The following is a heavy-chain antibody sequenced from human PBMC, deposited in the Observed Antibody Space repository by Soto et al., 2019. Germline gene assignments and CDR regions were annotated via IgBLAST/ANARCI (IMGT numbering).Heavy chain of an antibody. V-gene: IGHV3-30*18. D-gene: IGHD1-1*01. CDR3: AKSVYNWNDGFFDY. CDR1: GYSFTSYG. Sequence: GGCLRLSCAASGYSFTSYGMHWVRQAPGKGLDWVALISSDGSNKYYPDSVKGRFTISRDNSKNTLYLQMNSLRAEDTAVYYCAKSVYNWNDGFFDYWGQGTLVTVSS. CDR2: ISSDGSNK. J-gene: IGHJ4*02.